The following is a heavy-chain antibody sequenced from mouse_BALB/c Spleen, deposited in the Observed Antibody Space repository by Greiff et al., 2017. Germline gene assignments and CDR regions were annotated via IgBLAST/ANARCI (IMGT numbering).Heavy chain of an antibody. V-gene: IGHV5-17*02. CDR2: ISSGSSTI. CDR1: GFTFSSFG. J-gene: IGHJ4*01. D-gene: IGHD1-1*02. Sequence: VKLMESGGGLVQPGGSRKLSCAASGFTFSSFGMHWVRQAPEKGLEWVAYISSGSSTIYYADTVKGRFTISRDNPKNTLFLQMTSLRSEDTAMYYCASGDYYAMDYWGQGTSVTVSS. CDR3: ASGDYYAMDY.